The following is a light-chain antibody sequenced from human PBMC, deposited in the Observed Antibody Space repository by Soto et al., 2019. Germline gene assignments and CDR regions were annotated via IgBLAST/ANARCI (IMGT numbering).Light chain of an antibody. CDR1: SGDVGRYNL. Sequence: QSVLTQPASVSGSPGQSITISCTGTSGDVGRYNLVSWYQHYPGKAPQLMIYEGTKRPSGLSNRFSGSKSGNTASLTISGLQAEDEADYYCCSYAGNSTYVFGTGTKVTVL. J-gene: IGLJ1*01. V-gene: IGLV2-23*01. CDR3: CSYAGNSTYV. CDR2: EGT.